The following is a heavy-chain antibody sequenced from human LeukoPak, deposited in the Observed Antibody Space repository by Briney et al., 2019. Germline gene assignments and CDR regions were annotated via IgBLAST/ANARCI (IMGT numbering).Heavy chain of an antibody. Sequence: PSETLSLTCTVSGGSINSYYWSWIRQPPGKGLEWIGYIYYSGSTNYNPSLKSRVTISVDTSKNQFSLKLSSVTAADTAVYYCARDMRAWGQGTLVTVSS. J-gene: IGHJ5*02. CDR1: GGSINSYY. CDR3: ARDMRA. CDR2: IYYSGST. V-gene: IGHV4-59*12. D-gene: IGHD3-16*01.